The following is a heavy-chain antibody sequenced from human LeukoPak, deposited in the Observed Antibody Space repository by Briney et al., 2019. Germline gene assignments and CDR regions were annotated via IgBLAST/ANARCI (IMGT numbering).Heavy chain of an antibody. J-gene: IGHJ4*02. D-gene: IGHD3-10*01. CDR3: ARDRPSHTYYYGSGSYYVDY. CDR2: ISSSGSTI. V-gene: IGHV3-48*03. Sequence: GGSLRLSCAASGFTFSSYEMNWVRQAPGKGLEWVSYISSSGSTIYYADSVKGRFTISRDNAKNSLYLQMNSLRAEDTAVYYCARDRPSHTYYYGSGSYYVDYWGQGTLVTVSS. CDR1: GFTFSSYE.